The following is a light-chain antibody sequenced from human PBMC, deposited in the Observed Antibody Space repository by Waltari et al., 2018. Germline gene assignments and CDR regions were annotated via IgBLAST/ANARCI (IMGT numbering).Light chain of an antibody. CDR2: EVS. V-gene: IGLV2-8*01. Sequence: QSALTQPPSASGSPGQSVTISCTGTSSGVGGYNYVSWYQQHPGKAPKLMIYEVSKRPSGVPDRFSGSKSGNTASLTVSGLQAEDEADYYCSSYAGSNNVVFGGGTNLTVL. CDR1: SSGVGGYNY. J-gene: IGLJ2*01. CDR3: SSYAGSNNVV.